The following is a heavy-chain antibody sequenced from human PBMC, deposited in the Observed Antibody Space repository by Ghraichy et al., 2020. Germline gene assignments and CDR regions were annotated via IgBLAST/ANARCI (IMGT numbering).Heavy chain of an antibody. CDR2: ISYTGNT. D-gene: IGHD5-18*01. CDR3: ARRGRGYSLYYYGLDV. V-gene: IGHV4-59*08. Sequence: SETLSLICTFSGGSFRSHFWSWIRQPPGKGLEWIGYISYTGNTNYSPSLGGATISLDTSKNQFSLSLTSVTAADTAVYYCARRGRGYSLYYYGLDVWGPGTSVTVSS. J-gene: IGHJ6*02. CDR1: GGSFRSHF.